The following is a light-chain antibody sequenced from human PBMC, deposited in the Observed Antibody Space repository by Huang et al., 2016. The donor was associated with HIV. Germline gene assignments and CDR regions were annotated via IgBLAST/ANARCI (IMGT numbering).Light chain of an antibody. CDR2: EAS. J-gene: IGKJ2*01. CDR3: QHYNVYSLPYT. Sequence: DIQMTQSPSTLSPSVGDRVTITCRASQSISRWLAWYQQKPGKAPKLLIYEASTLETVVPSRFSGSGSGTEFTLTISSLQPDDFATYYCQHYNVYSLPYTFGQGTKLEIK. CDR1: QSISRW. V-gene: IGKV1-5*03.